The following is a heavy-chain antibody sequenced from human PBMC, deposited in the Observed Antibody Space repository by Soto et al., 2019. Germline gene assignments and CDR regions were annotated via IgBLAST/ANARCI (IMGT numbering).Heavy chain of an antibody. CDR3: SRGILV. CDR1: GGSINSGGYC. J-gene: IGHJ4*02. D-gene: IGHD5-18*01. Sequence: QVQLQESGPGLVKPSQTLSLTCTVSGGSINSGGYCWSWIRQHPGKGLDWIGCISYGGSTSYNPSLTSRVTMSVGTSKNPSSLKLTSVTAADTAVYYCSRGILVWGQGALITVSS. V-gene: IGHV4-31*03. CDR2: ISYGGST.